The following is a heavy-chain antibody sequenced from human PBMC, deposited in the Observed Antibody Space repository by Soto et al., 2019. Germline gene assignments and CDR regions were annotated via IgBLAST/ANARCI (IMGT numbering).Heavy chain of an antibody. CDR1: GFTFSSYA. J-gene: IGHJ4*02. D-gene: IGHD6-19*01. CDR2: ISYDGSNK. Sequence: SLRLSCAASGFTFSSYAMHWVRQAPGKGLEWVAVISYDGSNKYYADSVKGRFTISRDNSKNTLYLQMNSLRAEDTAVYYCARDRSSGWLTQYYFDYWGQGTLVTVSS. V-gene: IGHV3-30-3*01. CDR3: ARDRSSGWLTQYYFDY.